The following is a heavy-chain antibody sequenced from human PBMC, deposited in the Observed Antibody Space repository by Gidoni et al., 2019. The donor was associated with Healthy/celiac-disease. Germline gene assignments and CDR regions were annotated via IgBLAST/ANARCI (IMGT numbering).Heavy chain of an antibody. Sequence: QVQLVESGGGVVQPGRSLSLSCAASGFTFSSYAMHWVRQAPGKGLEWVAVISYDGSDKYYADSVKGRFTISRDNSKNTLYLQMNSLRAEDTAVYYCARGDASGSGSYYEGWFDPWGQGTLVTVSS. CDR1: GFTFSSYA. CDR3: ARGDASGSGSYYEGWFDP. D-gene: IGHD3-10*01. J-gene: IGHJ5*02. CDR2: ISYDGSDK. V-gene: IGHV3-30-3*01.